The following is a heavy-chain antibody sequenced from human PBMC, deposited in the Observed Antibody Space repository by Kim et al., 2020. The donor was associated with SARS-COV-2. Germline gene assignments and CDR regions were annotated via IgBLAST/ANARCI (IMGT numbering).Heavy chain of an antibody. Sequence: GRVTITADESTSTAYMELSSLRSEDTAVYYCARDRAETRPGIAAAGTFDYWGQGTLVTVSS. V-gene: IGHV1-69*01. D-gene: IGHD6-13*01. CDR3: ARDRAETRPGIAAAGTFDY. J-gene: IGHJ4*02.